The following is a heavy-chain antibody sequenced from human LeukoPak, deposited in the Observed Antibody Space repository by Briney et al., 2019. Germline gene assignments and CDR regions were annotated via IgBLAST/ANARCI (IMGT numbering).Heavy chain of an antibody. D-gene: IGHD3-3*01. J-gene: IGHJ3*02. CDR3: ARLGRSVWSGYYVRAFDI. CDR1: GGSISSGGYY. V-gene: IGHV4-61*08. Sequence: SETLSLTCTVSGGSISSGGYYWSWIRQPPGKGLEWIGEINHSGSTNYNPSLKSRVTISVDTSKNQFSLKLSSVTAADTAVYYCARLGRSVWSGYYVRAFDIWGQGTMVTVSS. CDR2: INHSGST.